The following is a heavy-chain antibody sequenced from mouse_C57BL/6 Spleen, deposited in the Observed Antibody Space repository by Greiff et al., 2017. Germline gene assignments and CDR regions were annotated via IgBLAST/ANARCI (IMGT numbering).Heavy chain of an antibody. CDR3: ARLGRDY. Sequence: VQLQQSEPELVKPGASVKISCKASGYTFTDYYIHWVKQSHGQSLEWIGDINPNNGGTSYNQKFKGKATLTVDKSSSTAYMELRSLTSEDSAVYYCARLGRDYWGQGTTLTVSS. J-gene: IGHJ2*01. V-gene: IGHV1-26*01. CDR2: INPNNGGT. CDR1: GYTFTDYY. D-gene: IGHD4-1*01.